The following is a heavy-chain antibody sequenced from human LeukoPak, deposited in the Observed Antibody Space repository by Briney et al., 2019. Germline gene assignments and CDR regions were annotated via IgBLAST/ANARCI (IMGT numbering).Heavy chain of an antibody. J-gene: IGHJ4*02. V-gene: IGHV3-23*01. Sequence: GGSLRLSCAASGFTFGTYAMSWVRQAPGKGLEWVSSVSESGAKTYYADSVKGRFTISRDNSKNTLYLQMNNLRAEDTAVYYCARENTYSESYLTHFDYWGQGTLVTVSS. CDR3: ARENTYSESYLTHFDY. CDR2: VSESGAKT. D-gene: IGHD1-26*01. CDR1: GFTFGTYA.